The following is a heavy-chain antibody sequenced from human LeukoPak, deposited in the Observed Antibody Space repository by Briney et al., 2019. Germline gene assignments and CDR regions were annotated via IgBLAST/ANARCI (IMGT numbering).Heavy chain of an antibody. CDR3: ARDSYDSSGNYLDY. Sequence: GASVKVSCKASGYTFTNYYIHWVRQAPGQGLEWMGWISAYNGNTNYAQKLQGRVTMTTDTSTSTAYMELRSLRSDDTAVYYCARDSYDSSGNYLDYWGQGTLVTVSS. J-gene: IGHJ4*02. CDR1: GYTFTNYY. D-gene: IGHD3-22*01. V-gene: IGHV1-18*04. CDR2: ISAYNGNT.